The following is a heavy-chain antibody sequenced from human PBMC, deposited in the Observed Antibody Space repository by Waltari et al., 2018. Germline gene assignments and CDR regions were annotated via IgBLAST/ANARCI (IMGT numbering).Heavy chain of an antibody. CDR2: WGGT. Sequence: QVQLQESGPGLVKPSQTLSLTCTVSGGSISSGGYYWRWIRQPPGKGLWWVGNWGGTYNSPSLTSRVSISVDTSKNQLSLQLGSVTAADTAVYYCARSRGTYWVDYWGQGTLVTVSS. V-gene: IGHV4-39*07. CDR1: GGSISSGGYY. CDR3: ARSRGTYWVDY. J-gene: IGHJ4*02. D-gene: IGHD1-26*01.